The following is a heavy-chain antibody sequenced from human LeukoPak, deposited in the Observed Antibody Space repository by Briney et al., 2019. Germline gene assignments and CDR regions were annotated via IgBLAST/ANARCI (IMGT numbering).Heavy chain of an antibody. CDR3: ARDLVVPPSNAFDI. CDR2: ISAYNGNT. Sequence: ASVKVSCKASGYTFTSYGISWVLQAPGQGLEWMGWISAYNGNTNYAQKLQGRVTMTTDTSTSTAYMELRSLRSDDTAVYYCARDLVVPPSNAFDIWGQGTMVTVSS. V-gene: IGHV1-18*01. CDR1: GYTFTSYG. D-gene: IGHD2-21*01. J-gene: IGHJ3*02.